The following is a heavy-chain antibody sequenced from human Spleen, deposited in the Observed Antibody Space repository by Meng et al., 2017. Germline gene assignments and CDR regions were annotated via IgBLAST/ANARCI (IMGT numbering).Heavy chain of an antibody. CDR3: ARGRRDFWNSNEGVYFDP. V-gene: IGHV1-8*01. Sequence: QVQLVQAGAEVKKPGASVKVSWKASGYTFTSYDINWVRQATGQGLEWMGWMKPNSGNTGYEQKFQGRITMTRDTSISTAYMELNSLRSEDTAVYYCARGRRDFWNSNEGVYFDPWGQGTLVTVSS. J-gene: IGHJ5*02. CDR2: MKPNSGNT. CDR1: GYTFTSYD. D-gene: IGHD3-3*01.